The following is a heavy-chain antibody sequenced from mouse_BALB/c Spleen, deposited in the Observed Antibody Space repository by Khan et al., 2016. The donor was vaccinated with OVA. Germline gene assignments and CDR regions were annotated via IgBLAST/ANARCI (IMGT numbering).Heavy chain of an antibody. J-gene: IGHJ2*01. CDR2: IDPANGKT. Sequence: EVQLQESGAELMRSGASVKLSCTASGFNIKDDYIHWVKQRPEQGLEWIGWIDPANGKTDYAPKFQDKVTLTADTSSNTAYLLLTSLTSEDTAVXACNAGCNDLWGQGTTLTVSS. V-gene: IGHV14-4*02. D-gene: IGHD3-3*01. CDR3: NAGCNDL. CDR1: GFNIKDDY.